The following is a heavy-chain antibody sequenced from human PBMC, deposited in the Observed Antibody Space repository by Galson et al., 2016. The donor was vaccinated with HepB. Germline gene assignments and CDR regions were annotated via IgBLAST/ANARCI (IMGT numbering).Heavy chain of an antibody. J-gene: IGHJ3*02. Sequence: SETLSLTCTVSGGSISSYYWSWIRQPPGKGLEWIGYIYYSGSTNYNPSLKSRVTISVGTSKNQFSLKLSSVTAADTAVYDGARASPRDSSGWYPDAFEIWGQGTMVTVSS. CDR2: IYYSGST. D-gene: IGHD6-19*01. V-gene: IGHV4-59*01. CDR3: ARASPRDSSGWYPDAFEI. CDR1: GGSISSYY.